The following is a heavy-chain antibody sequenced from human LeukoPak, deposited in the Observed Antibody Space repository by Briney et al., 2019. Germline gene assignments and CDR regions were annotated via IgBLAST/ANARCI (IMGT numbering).Heavy chain of an antibody. J-gene: IGHJ4*01. CDR1: GASINNNF. D-gene: IGHD3-22*01. Sequence: SETLSLTCTVSGASINNNFWTWIRQPPGKGLEWIGHIYSSGSANYNPSLKSRVILPGDTSKNQISLNLTSVTAADTAVYFCARHRDYYDTWGHGTLVTVSS. CDR3: ARHRDYYDT. V-gene: IGHV4-59*08. CDR2: IYSSGSA.